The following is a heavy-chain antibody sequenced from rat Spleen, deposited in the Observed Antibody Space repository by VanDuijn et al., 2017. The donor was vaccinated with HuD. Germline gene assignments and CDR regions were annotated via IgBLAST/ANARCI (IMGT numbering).Heavy chain of an antibody. CDR3: ARLGRYNPFDY. CDR2: INSAGST. J-gene: IGHJ2*01. V-gene: IGHV3-3*01. D-gene: IGHD1-5*01. CDR1: GFSITSAYI. Sequence: EVQLQESGPGLVKPSQSLSLTCSVTGFSITSAYIWNWTRMFPGNKLEWMGYINSAGSTNYNPSLKSRISITRDTSKNQFFLQLNSVTTEDTATYYCARLGRYNPFDYWGQGVMVTVSS.